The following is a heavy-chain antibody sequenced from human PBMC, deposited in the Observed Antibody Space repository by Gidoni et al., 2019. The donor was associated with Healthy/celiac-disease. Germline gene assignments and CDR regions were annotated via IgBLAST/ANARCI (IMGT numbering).Heavy chain of an antibody. Sequence: EVQLLESVGGLVQPGGSLRRSCAASGLTFSSYAMTWVRQAPGKGLEWVSAISGSGGSTYYADSVKGRFTISRDNSKNTLYLQMNSLRAEDTAVYYCAKDSLTNEDDFWTGGFDYWGQGTLVTVSS. CDR2: ISGSGGST. CDR3: AKDSLTNEDDFWTGGFDY. CDR1: GLTFSSYA. J-gene: IGHJ4*02. D-gene: IGHD3-3*01. V-gene: IGHV3-23*01.